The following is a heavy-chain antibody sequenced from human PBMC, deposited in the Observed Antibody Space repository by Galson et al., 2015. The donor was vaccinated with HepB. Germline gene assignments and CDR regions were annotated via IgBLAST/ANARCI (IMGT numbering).Heavy chain of an antibody. V-gene: IGHV3-23*01. J-gene: IGHJ4*02. D-gene: IGHD6-13*01. Sequence: SLRLSCAASGFNFANYVMNWVRQAPGKGLEWVSSISGSGGSTYYRGSFKGRFTISRDNSKNTVYLQMKSLRADDTAVYYCAKCSGSNWFVPHHFDSWAREPWSPSPQ. CDR1: GFNFANYV. CDR2: ISGSGGST. CDR3: AKCSGSNWFVPHHFDS.